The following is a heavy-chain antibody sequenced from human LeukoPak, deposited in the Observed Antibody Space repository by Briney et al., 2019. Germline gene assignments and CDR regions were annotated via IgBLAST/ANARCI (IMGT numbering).Heavy chain of an antibody. J-gene: IGHJ4*02. CDR2: INGNGAST. V-gene: IGHV3-23*01. CDR3: AKDQGYSYYYLDY. D-gene: IGHD5-18*01. CDR1: GFTFNNHA. Sequence: GGSLRLSCAASGFTFNNHAMSWVRQAPGKGLEWVSGINGNGASTYYSDSVKGRFTISRDNSKNTLYLQMNSLRAEDTAIYYCAKDQGYSYYYLDYWGQGTLVTVSS.